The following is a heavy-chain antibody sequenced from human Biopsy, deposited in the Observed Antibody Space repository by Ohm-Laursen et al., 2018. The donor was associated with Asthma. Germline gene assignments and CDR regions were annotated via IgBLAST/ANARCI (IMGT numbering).Heavy chain of an antibody. Sequence: LVKASCKAPGGTFSNFAISWVRQAPGQGLEWLGGSMTVLGTTIYAQKFQGRATITADESTSTAYMEVTSLRSEETAIYYRARCQVGYSSGWSLLLKKIYYSGMDVWGQGTAVTVSS. CDR3: ARCQVGYSSGWSLLLKKIYYSGMDV. CDR1: GGTFSNFA. CDR2: SMTVLGTT. D-gene: IGHD6-19*01. V-gene: IGHV1-69*13. J-gene: IGHJ6*02.